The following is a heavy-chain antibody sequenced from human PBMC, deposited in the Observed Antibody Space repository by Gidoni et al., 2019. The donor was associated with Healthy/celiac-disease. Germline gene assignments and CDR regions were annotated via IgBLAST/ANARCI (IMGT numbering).Heavy chain of an antibody. CDR1: GGSISSYY. Sequence: QVQLQESGPGLVKPSETLSLTCTAAGGSISSYYWSWIRQPPGKGLEWIGYIYYSGSTNYNPSLKSRVTISVDTSKNQFSLKLSSVTAADTAVYYCARVVGYCSSTSCYYYYYMDVWGKGTTVTVSS. CDR3: ARVVGYCSSTSCYYYYYMDV. CDR2: IYYSGST. D-gene: IGHD2-2*01. V-gene: IGHV4-59*01. J-gene: IGHJ6*03.